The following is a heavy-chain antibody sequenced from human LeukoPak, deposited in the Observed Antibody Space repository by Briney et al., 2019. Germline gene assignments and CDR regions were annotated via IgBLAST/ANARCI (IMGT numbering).Heavy chain of an antibody. CDR2: VKSTNAAGKI. CDR1: GFTISNAW. J-gene: IGHJ3*02. D-gene: IGHD3-3*01. V-gene: IGHV3-15*01. Sequence: WGSLRLSCAASGFTISNAWMSWVRQAPGKGREWVGRVKSTNAAGKIDHAATEKGSFTIYRDDSKNMLYLEMNSLKKEDTAVYYCSKFGRRWKFDKWGKGKMVRVSS. CDR3: SKFGRRWKFDK.